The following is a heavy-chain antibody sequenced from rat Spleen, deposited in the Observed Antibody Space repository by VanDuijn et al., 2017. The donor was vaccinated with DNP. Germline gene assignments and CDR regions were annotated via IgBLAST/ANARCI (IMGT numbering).Heavy chain of an antibody. CDR3: ARSRLPGYYPFAC. J-gene: IGHJ3*01. D-gene: IGHD1-4*01. CDR1: GFIFSNYD. CDR2: ISTGGGNT. Sequence: EVQLVESGGGLVQPGRSLKLSCVASGFIFSNYDMAWVRQAPTKGLEWVASISTGGGNTYYRDSVKGRFTISRDNAKSTLYLQMDSLRSEDTATYYCARSRLPGYYPFACWGQGTLVTVSS. V-gene: IGHV5-25*01.